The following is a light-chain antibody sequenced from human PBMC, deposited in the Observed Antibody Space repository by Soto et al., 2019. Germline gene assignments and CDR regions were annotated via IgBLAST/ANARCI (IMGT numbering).Light chain of an antibody. CDR3: QQSYSTPRT. CDR1: QSISTY. CDR2: AAS. Sequence: DIQMTQSPSSLSASVGDRVTITCRASQSISTYLNWYQQKVGKAPKLLIYAASSLQRGVPSRFSGSGSGTDFILTISSLQPEDFATYYCQQSYSTPRTFGQGIKLEIK. V-gene: IGKV1-39*01. J-gene: IGKJ2*02.